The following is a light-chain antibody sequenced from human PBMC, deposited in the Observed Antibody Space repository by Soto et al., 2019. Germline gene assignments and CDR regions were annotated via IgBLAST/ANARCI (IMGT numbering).Light chain of an antibody. CDR1: QSISSTY. V-gene: IGKV3-20*01. Sequence: EIVLTQSPGTLSLSPGKRVTLSCRASQSISSTYLAWCQQKPGQAPRLLIYGASSRATGIPDRFSGSGSGTDFTLTISRLEPEDFAVYYCQQYDSPPRTFGQGTKVEVQ. J-gene: IGKJ1*01. CDR2: GAS. CDR3: QQYDSPPRT.